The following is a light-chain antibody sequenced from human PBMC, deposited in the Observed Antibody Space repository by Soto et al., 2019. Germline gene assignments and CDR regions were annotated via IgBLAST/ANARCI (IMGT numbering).Light chain of an antibody. CDR1: QSISSY. CDR2: WAS. Sequence: DIQRTQSPSSLSASVGDRVTITCRASQSISSYLNWYQKKPGKAPKLLIYWASTRESGVPDRFSGSGSGTDFNLTISRLQAEDVAVYECQQHHSTTLTFGQGTRLEIK. V-gene: IGKV1-39*01. CDR3: QQHHSTTLT. J-gene: IGKJ5*01.